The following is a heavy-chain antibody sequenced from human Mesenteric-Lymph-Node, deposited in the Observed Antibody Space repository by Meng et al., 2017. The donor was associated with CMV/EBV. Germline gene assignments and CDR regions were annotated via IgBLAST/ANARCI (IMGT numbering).Heavy chain of an antibody. CDR3: AKDRPGYSYGSFDY. D-gene: IGHD5-18*01. J-gene: IGHJ4*02. CDR1: GFTFSSYS. Sequence: GESLKISCAASGFTFSSYSMNWVRQAPGKGLEWVSSISSSSSYIYYADSVKGRFTISRDNAKNSLYLQMNSLRAEDTAVYYCAKDRPGYSYGSFDYWGQGTLVTVSS. V-gene: IGHV3-21*04. CDR2: ISSSSSYI.